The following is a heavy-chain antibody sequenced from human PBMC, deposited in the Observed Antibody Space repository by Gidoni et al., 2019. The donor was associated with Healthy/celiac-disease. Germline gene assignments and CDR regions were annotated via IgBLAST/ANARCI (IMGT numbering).Heavy chain of an antibody. CDR2: IYSGGST. CDR3: ARGFGLAAAGVFDY. J-gene: IGHJ4*02. V-gene: IGHV3-53*01. CDR1: GFTVSSNY. D-gene: IGHD6-13*01. Sequence: EVQLVESGGGLIQPGGSLRLSCAASGFTVSSNYMSWVRQAPGKGLEWVSVIYSGGSTYYADSVKGRFTISRDNSKNTLYLQMNSLRAEDTAVYYCARGFGLAAAGVFDYWGQGTLVTVSS.